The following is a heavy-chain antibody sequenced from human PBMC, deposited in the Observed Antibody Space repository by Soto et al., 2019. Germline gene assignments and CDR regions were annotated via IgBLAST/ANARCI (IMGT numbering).Heavy chain of an antibody. J-gene: IGHJ6*02. V-gene: IGHV1-69*08. D-gene: IGHD3-16*01. CDR3: ARGLGGRMDA. Sequence: QVQLVQSGAEVKKPGSSVRISCKASGTIFSSYTISWVRQAPGQGLEWMGRIIPILGETNSAQKFQGRVTLTADKSTNTAYMQLNSLRLEDTAVYYCARGLGGRMDAWGQGTTVIVSS. CDR2: IIPILGET. CDR1: GTIFSSYT.